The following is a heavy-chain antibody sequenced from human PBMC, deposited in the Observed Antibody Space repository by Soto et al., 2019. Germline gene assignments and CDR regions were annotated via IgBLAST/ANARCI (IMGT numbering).Heavy chain of an antibody. Sequence: QVQLVQSGAEVKKPGSSVKVSCKASGGTFSSYAISWVRQAPGQGLEWMGGIIPIFGTANYAQKFQGRVTITADKSTSTAYMELSSLRSEDTAVYYWARGRLGELSPHYYYDGMDVWGQGTTVTVSS. V-gene: IGHV1-69*06. CDR2: IIPIFGTA. CDR3: ARGRLGELSPHYYYDGMDV. CDR1: GGTFSSYA. D-gene: IGHD3-16*02. J-gene: IGHJ6*02.